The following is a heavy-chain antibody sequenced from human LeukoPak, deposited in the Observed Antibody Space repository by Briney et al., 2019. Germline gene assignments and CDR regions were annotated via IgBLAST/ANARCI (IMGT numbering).Heavy chain of an antibody. Sequence: KPSETLSLTCTVSGGSITSYYWSWIRQPPGKGLEWIGYIYYSGSTNYNPSLKSRVTISVDTSKNQFSLKLSSVTAADTAAYYCARGGGLDYYYYYMDVWGKGTTVTISS. D-gene: IGHD6-6*01. CDR2: IYYSGST. V-gene: IGHV4-59*01. J-gene: IGHJ6*03. CDR1: GGSITSYY. CDR3: ARGGGLDYYYYYMDV.